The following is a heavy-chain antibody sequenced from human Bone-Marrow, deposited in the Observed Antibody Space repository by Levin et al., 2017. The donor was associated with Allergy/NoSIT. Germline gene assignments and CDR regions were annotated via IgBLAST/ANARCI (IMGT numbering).Heavy chain of an antibody. V-gene: IGHV3-21*01. J-gene: IGHJ6*02. CDR2: ITSSSSYL. CDR1: GFSFSSET. Sequence: GESLKISCVGSGFSFSSETMNWVRQAPGRGLEWVSSITSSSSYLEYADSVKGRFTISRDNAENSVYLQLHSLKAEDTAIYYCARVLYRSGKFCGMDVWGRGTTVTVSS. CDR3: ARVLYRSGKFCGMDV. D-gene: IGHD6-19*01.